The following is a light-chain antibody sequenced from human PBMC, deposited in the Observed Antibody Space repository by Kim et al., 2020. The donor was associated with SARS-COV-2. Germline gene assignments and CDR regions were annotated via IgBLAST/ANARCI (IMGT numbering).Light chain of an antibody. CDR1: QSVLYSSNNQNY. CDR2: WAS. J-gene: IGKJ2*01. V-gene: IGKV4-1*01. Sequence: RANIKCKSSQSVLYSSNNQNYLAWYQQKPGQPPKLLIYWASTREYGVPDRFSGSGSGTDFTLTISSLQAEDVAVYYCQQYYSTPYTFGQGTKLEI. CDR3: QQYYSTPYT.